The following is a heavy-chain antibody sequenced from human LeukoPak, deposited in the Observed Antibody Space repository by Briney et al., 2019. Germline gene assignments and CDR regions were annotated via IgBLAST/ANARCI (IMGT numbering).Heavy chain of an antibody. J-gene: IGHJ4*02. CDR1: GFIFDSYA. CDR3: ARVSRMYGSGSYCDS. V-gene: IGHV3-23*01. Sequence: GGSLRLSCAASGFIFDSYAMSWVRQAPGKGLEWVSTISGSGDSTYYADSVKGRFTISRDNSKNSLYLQMNSLRAEDTAMYYCARVSRMYGSGSYCDSWGQGALVTVSS. CDR2: ISGSGDST. D-gene: IGHD3-10*01.